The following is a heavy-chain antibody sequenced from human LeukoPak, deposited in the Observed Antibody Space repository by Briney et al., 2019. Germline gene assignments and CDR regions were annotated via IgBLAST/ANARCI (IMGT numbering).Heavy chain of an antibody. CDR3: ARADCSSTSCYRYYYYGMDV. Sequence: EASVKVSCTASGYTFTSYDINWVRQATGQGLEWMGWMNPNSGDTGYAQKFQGRVTMTRNTSISTAYMELSSLRSEDTAVHYCARADCSSTSCYRYYYYGMDVWGQGTTVTVSS. V-gene: IGHV1-8*01. J-gene: IGHJ6*02. D-gene: IGHD2-2*01. CDR2: MNPNSGDT. CDR1: GYTFTSYD.